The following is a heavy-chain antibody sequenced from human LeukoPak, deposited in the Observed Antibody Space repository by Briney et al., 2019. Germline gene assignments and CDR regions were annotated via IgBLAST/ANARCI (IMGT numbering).Heavy chain of an antibody. CDR1: GGSISSSSYY. V-gene: IGHV4-39*01. Sequence: PSETLSLTCTVSGGSISSSSYYWGWIRQPPGKGLEWIGSIYYSGSTYYNPSLKSRVTISVDTSKNQFSLKLSSVTAADTAVYYCARLDEFHFDYWGQGTLVTVSS. J-gene: IGHJ4*02. CDR3: ARLDEFHFDY. CDR2: IYYSGST. D-gene: IGHD3-10*01.